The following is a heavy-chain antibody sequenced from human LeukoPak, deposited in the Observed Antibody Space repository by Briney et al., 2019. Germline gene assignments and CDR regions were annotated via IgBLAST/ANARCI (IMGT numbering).Heavy chain of an antibody. Sequence: GESLKISCKGSGYSFTSYWIGWVRQMPGKGLEWMGIIYPGDSYIRFSPSLQGQVTISADKSISTAYLQWSCLKASDTAMYYCARTYYSDSSGYALDYWGQGTLVTVSS. J-gene: IGHJ4*02. D-gene: IGHD3-22*01. V-gene: IGHV5-51*01. CDR3: ARTYYSDSSGYALDY. CDR1: GYSFTSYW. CDR2: IYPGDSYI.